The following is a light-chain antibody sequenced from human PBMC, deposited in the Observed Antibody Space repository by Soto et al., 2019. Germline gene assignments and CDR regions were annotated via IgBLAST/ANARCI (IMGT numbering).Light chain of an antibody. CDR1: QSVSSK. CDR3: QQYKDWFSIT. V-gene: IGKV3-15*01. J-gene: IGKJ5*01. CDR2: GAS. Sequence: EIVLTQSPATLSVSPGERATLSCRASQSVSSKLAWYQQRPGQSPRLLIYGASTRATDIPARFSGSGSGTEFPLTISRLQSEDFAVYYCQQYKDWFSITFGQGTRLEIK.